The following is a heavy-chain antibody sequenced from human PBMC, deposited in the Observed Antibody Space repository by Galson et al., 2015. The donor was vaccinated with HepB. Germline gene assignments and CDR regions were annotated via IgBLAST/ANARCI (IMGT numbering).Heavy chain of an antibody. V-gene: IGHV5-51*01. CDR2: ISPRDSDT. J-gene: IGHJ5*02. D-gene: IGHD2/OR15-2a*01. Sequence: QSGAEVKKPGESLKISCKGFEFRFTGYWIAWVRQMPGKGLEWMGIISPRDSDTRYSPSFQGLVTISADKSISTAYLEWRSLRASDTAMYYGARGDCNSERCTLGFDPWGQGTLVTVSS. CDR3: ARGDCNSERCTLGFDP. CDR1: EFRFTGYW.